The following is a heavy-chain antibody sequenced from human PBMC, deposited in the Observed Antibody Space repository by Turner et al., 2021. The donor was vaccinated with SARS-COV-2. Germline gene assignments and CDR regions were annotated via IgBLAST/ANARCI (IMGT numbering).Heavy chain of an antibody. CDR1: GFTLSSYW. D-gene: IGHD6-13*01. CDR2: IKQDGSER. Sequence: DVQLAESGGGLVQPGGFLRPPCAASGFTLSSYWMSWVRQAPGKGLEWVANIKQDGSERYYVDSVKGRFTISRDNDKSSLYLQMNSLRAEDTAVYYCARLHTSSWYLDYWGQGTLVTVSS. V-gene: IGHV3-7*03. J-gene: IGHJ4*02. CDR3: ARLHTSSWYLDY.